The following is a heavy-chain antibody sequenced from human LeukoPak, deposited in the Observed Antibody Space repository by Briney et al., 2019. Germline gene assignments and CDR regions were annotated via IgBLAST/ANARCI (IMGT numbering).Heavy chain of an antibody. D-gene: IGHD1-26*01. CDR2: VYYNGSA. J-gene: IGHJ1*01. V-gene: IGHV4-59*12. CDR3: ARPGRAIGMVYFQH. CDR1: GGSISPYY. Sequence: SETLSLTCTVSGGSISPYYWSWLRQPPGKGLEWIGYVYYNGSANYNPSLKSRVTISVDTSKNQFSLRLSSVTAADTAVYYCARPGRAIGMVYFQHWGQGTLVTVSS.